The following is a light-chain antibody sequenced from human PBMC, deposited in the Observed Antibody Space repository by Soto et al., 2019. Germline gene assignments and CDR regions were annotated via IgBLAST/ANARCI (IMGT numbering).Light chain of an antibody. CDR1: QSINSN. Sequence: EIQMTQSTSSLSASVGDRVTSTCRASQSINSNLNWYQQKPWKAPELLIYAASSLQSGVPSRFSGSGSGTDFTLTISSLQPEDFATYSCQQSYSTFGPGTQVEIK. CDR3: QQSYST. V-gene: IGKV1-39*01. J-gene: IGKJ1*01. CDR2: AAS.